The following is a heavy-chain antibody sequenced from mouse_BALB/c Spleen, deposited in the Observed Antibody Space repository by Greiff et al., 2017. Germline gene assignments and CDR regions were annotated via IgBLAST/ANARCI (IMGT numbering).Heavy chain of an antibody. V-gene: IGHV5-6-3*01. J-gene: IGHJ4*01. Sequence: EVHLVESGGGLVQPGGSLKLSCAASGFTFSSYGMSWVRQTPDKRLELVATINSNGGSTYYPDSVKGRFTISRDNAKNTLYLQMSSLKSEDTAMYYCARDRGYGNFYYAMDYWGQGTSVTVSS. CDR3: ARDRGYGNFYYAMDY. D-gene: IGHD2-10*02. CDR2: INSNGGST. CDR1: GFTFSSYG.